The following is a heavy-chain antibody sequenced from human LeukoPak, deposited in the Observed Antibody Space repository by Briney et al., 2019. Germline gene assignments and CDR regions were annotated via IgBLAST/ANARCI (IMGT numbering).Heavy chain of an antibody. CDR3: AKEPPGMITFGGVIVPSP. CDR2: ISNNGGYT. V-gene: IGHV3-23*01. Sequence: QTGGSLRLSCAASGFTFSSSAMSWVRQPPGKGLEWFSAISNNGGYTYYADSVKGRFTISRDNSKNTLYLQMNSLRAEDTAVYYCAKEPPGMITFGGVIVPSPWGQGTLVTVSS. D-gene: IGHD3-16*02. J-gene: IGHJ5*02. CDR1: GFTFSSSA.